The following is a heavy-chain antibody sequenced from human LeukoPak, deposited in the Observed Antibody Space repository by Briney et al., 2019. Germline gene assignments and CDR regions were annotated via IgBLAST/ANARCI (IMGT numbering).Heavy chain of an antibody. CDR2: ISGSGGST. Sequence: GGSLRLSCAASGFTFSSYAMSWVRQAPGKGLEWVSAISGSGGSTYYADSVKGRFTISRGNSKNTLYLQMNSLRAEDTAVYYCAKDPGEHYDSSGYYYEDYWGQGTLVTVSS. D-gene: IGHD3-22*01. CDR3: AKDPGEHYDSSGYYYEDY. V-gene: IGHV3-23*01. J-gene: IGHJ4*02. CDR1: GFTFSSYA.